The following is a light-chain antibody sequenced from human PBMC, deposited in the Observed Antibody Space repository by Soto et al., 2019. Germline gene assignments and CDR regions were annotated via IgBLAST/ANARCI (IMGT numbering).Light chain of an antibody. CDR1: SSGVGGYTF. J-gene: IGLJ2*01. Sequence: QSALTQPPSASESPGQSVTISCTGASSGVGGYTFVSWYQQFPGRATKLLLYEVSKRPSGVPERCSGSNSGNTSYLTVSGLQPDDEADYYCSSYAASGNLVVFGGGTKLTVL. V-gene: IGLV2-8*01. CDR2: EVS. CDR3: SSYAASGNLVV.